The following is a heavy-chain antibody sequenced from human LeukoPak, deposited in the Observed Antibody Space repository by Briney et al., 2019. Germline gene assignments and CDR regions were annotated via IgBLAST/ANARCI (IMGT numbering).Heavy chain of an antibody. Sequence: GGSLRLSCAASGFPFSSYGMHWVRQAPGKGLEGVAFIRYDGSNKYYADSVKGRFTISRDNSKNTLYLQMNSLRAEDTAVYYCAKVTAGTGAQYYYYYMDVWGKGTTVTVSS. CDR3: AKVTAGTGAQYYYYYMDV. V-gene: IGHV3-30*02. CDR1: GFPFSSYG. CDR2: IRYDGSNK. J-gene: IGHJ6*03. D-gene: IGHD6-13*01.